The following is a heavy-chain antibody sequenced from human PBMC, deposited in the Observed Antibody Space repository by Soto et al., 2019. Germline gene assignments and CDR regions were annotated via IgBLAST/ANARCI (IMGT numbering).Heavy chain of an antibody. CDR1: GYSFTSYW. J-gene: IGHJ6*02. CDR3: ARVKAVAGTDFPYYYYYGMDV. D-gene: IGHD6-19*01. Sequence: GESLKISCKGSGYSFTSYWNSWVRQMPGKGLEWMGRIDPSDSYTNYSPSFQGHVTISADKSISTAYLQWSSLKASDTAMYYCARVKAVAGTDFPYYYYYGMDVWGQGTTVTVSS. V-gene: IGHV5-10-1*01. CDR2: IDPSDSYT.